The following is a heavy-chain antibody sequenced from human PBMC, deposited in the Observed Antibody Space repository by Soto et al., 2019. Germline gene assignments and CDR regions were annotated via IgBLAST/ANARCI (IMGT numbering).Heavy chain of an antibody. CDR2: ISGSGGST. CDR3: AKDRAGRKYYDSSGYQYFDY. D-gene: IGHD3-22*01. J-gene: IGHJ4*02. V-gene: IGHV3-23*01. CDR1: GFTFSSYA. Sequence: GGYLRLSCAASGFTFSSYAMSWVRQAPGKGLEWVSAISGSGGSTYYADSVKGRFTISRDNSKNTLYLQMNSLRAEDTAVYYCAKDRAGRKYYDSSGYQYFDYWGQGTLVTVSS.